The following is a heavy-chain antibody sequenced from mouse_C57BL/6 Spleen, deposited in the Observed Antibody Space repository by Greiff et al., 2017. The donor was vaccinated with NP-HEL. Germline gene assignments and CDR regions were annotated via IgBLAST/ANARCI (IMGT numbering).Heavy chain of an antibody. CDR1: DSEVFPIAY. CDR3: ARGGYGSSYGFAY. CDR2: ILPSIGRT. Sequence: QVQLQQSGSELRSPGSSVKLSCKDFDSEVFPIAYMSWVRQKPGHGFEWIGGILPSIGRTIYGEKFEDKATLDADTLSNTAYLELNSLTSEDSAIYYCARGGYGSSYGFAYWGQGTLVTVSA. D-gene: IGHD1-1*01. J-gene: IGHJ3*01. V-gene: IGHV15-2*01.